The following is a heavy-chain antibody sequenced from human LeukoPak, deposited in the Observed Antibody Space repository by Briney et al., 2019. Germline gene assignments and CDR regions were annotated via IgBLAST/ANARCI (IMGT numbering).Heavy chain of an antibody. Sequence: SETLSLTCAVYGGSFSGYYWSWIRQPPGKGLEWIGEINHRRSTNYNPSLKSRATMSVDTSKNQFSLNLSSVTAADTAVYYCARGQFWSGYSIWGQGTLVTVSS. CDR2: INHRRST. J-gene: IGHJ4*02. V-gene: IGHV4-34*01. D-gene: IGHD3-3*02. CDR3: ARGQFWSGYSI. CDR1: GGSFSGYY.